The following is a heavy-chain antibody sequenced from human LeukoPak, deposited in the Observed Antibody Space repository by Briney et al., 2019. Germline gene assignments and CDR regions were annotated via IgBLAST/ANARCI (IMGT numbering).Heavy chain of an antibody. CDR1: GFTFSSYS. J-gene: IGHJ4*02. V-gene: IGHV3-21*01. CDR3: ARDPYYYDSSGYFDY. Sequence: GGSLRLSCAASGFTFSSYSMNWVRQAPGKGLEWVSSISSSSSYIYYADSVRGRFTISRDNAKNSLYLQMNSLRAEDTAVYYCARDPYYYDSSGYFDYWGQGTLVTVSS. D-gene: IGHD3-22*01. CDR2: ISSSSSYI.